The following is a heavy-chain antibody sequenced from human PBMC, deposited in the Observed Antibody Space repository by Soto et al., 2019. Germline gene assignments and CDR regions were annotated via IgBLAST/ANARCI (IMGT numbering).Heavy chain of an antibody. J-gene: IGHJ3*02. D-gene: IGHD3-10*01. V-gene: IGHV4-59*01. CDR3: ARAPALLVVRGVTITRAGAFDI. Sequence: SETLSLTCIVSGGSISSYYWSWIRQPPGKGLEWIGYIYYSGSTNYNPSLKSRVTISVDTSKNQFSLKLSSVTAADTAVYYCARAPALLVVRGVTITRAGAFDIWGQGTMVTVSS. CDR1: GGSISSYY. CDR2: IYYSGST.